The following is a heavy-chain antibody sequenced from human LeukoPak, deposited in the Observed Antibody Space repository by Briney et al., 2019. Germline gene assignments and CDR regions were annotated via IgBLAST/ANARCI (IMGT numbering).Heavy chain of an antibody. CDR1: GFTFSSYS. CDR3: AKPREPAYYDFWSGYYPGYYYYGMDV. J-gene: IGHJ6*02. Sequence: GGSLRLSCAASGFTFSSYSMNWVRQAPGKGPEWVSAISGSGGSTYYADSVKGRFTISRDNSKNTLYLQMNSLRAEDTAVYYCAKPREPAYYDFWSGYYPGYYYYGMDVWGQGTTVTVSS. CDR2: ISGSGGST. V-gene: IGHV3-23*01. D-gene: IGHD3-3*01.